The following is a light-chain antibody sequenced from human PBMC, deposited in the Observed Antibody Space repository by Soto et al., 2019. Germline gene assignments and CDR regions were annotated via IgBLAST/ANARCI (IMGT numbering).Light chain of an antibody. CDR3: SSYTSSVAHV. V-gene: IGLV2-14*01. CDR2: EVS. CDR1: SSDVGGFNY. Sequence: QSALTQPASVSGSPGQSITISCTGSSSDVGGFNYVSWYQHHPGKAPKLMIYEVSNRPSGISNRFSGSKSGNTASLTISGLQAEDEADYYCSSYTSSVAHVFGTGTKLTVL. J-gene: IGLJ1*01.